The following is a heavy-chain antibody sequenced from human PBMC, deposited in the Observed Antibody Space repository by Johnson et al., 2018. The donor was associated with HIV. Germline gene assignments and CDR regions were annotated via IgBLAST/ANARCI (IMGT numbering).Heavy chain of an antibody. Sequence: QVQLVESGGGVVQPGRSLRLSCAASGFTFSSYGMHWVRQAPGKGLEWVAVISYDGSNKYYADSVKGRFTISRDNSKNTLYLQMNSLRAEDTAVYYCATSGDKYSSNWGDAFDIWG. CDR1: GFTFSSYG. CDR3: ATSGDKYSSNWGDAFDI. J-gene: IGHJ3*02. D-gene: IGHD6-13*01. CDR2: ISYDGSNK. V-gene: IGHV3-30*03.